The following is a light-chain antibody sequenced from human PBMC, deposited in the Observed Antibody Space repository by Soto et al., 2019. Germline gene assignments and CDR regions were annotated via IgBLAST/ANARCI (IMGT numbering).Light chain of an antibody. CDR1: SSDVGCYNY. V-gene: IGLV2-8*01. CDR2: EVT. Sequence: QSALTQPPSASGSPGQSVTISCTGTSSDVGCYNYVSWYQQYPGRAPTLMIYEVTKRPSGVTDRFSGAKSGNKASLTVSGLQAEDESDYYCSSYAASNDFYFVFGGGTKVTV. J-gene: IGLJ3*02. CDR3: SSYAASNDFYFV.